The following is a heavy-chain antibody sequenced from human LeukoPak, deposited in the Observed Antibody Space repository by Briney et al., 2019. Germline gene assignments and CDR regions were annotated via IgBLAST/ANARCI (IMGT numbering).Heavy chain of an antibody. CDR3: ARAGDYDILTGYFGYYYYMDV. CDR1: GFTFSSYA. J-gene: IGHJ6*03. Sequence: GGSLRLSCAASGFTFSSYAMHWVRQAPGKGLEYVSAISSDGGSTYYANSVKGRFTISRDTSKNTLYLQMGSLRAEDMAVYYCARAGDYDILTGYFGYYYYMDVWGKGTTVTISS. D-gene: IGHD3-9*01. V-gene: IGHV3-64*01. CDR2: ISSDGGST.